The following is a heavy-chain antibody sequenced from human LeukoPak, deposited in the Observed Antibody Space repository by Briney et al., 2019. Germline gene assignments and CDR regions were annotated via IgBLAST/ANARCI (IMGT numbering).Heavy chain of an antibody. V-gene: IGHV3-66*01. Sequence: PGGSLRLSCAASGFTVSSNYMSWVRQAPGKGLEWVSVIYSGGSTDYKDSVKDRFTIPRDNSKNTLYLQMNSQRAEDTAVYYCAKEMATMNAFDIWGQGTMVTVSS. CDR1: GFTVSSNY. D-gene: IGHD5-24*01. CDR3: AKEMATMNAFDI. CDR2: IYSGGST. J-gene: IGHJ3*02.